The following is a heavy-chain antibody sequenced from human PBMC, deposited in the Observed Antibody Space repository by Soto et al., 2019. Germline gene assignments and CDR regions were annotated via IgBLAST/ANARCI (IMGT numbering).Heavy chain of an antibody. CDR2: IYYSGST. D-gene: IGHD5-12*01. CDR1: GGSISSGGYY. Sequence: SETLSLTCTVSGGSISSGGYYWSWIRQHPGKGLEWIGYIYYSGSTYYNPSLKSRVTISVDTSKNQFSLKLSSVTAADTAVYYCARENSGYDWFFDYWGQGTLVTVSS. J-gene: IGHJ4*02. CDR3: ARENSGYDWFFDY. V-gene: IGHV4-31*03.